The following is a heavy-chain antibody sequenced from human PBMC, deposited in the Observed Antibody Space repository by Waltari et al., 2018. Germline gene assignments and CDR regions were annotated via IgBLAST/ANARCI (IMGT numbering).Heavy chain of an antibody. CDR2: IYLSGST. J-gene: IGHJ4*02. D-gene: IGHD3-10*01. V-gene: IGHV4-4*02. CDR3: ARVGLWFGEFAYYFDD. CDR1: GGSISSSNL. Sequence: QVQLQESGPGLVKPSGPLSLTCAVSGGSISSSNLWSWVRQPPGKGLEWIGEIYLSGSTNSNPCLKSRGTISVDKSKNQFSLKLSSVTAEDTALYYCARVGLWFGEFAYYFDDWGQGTLVTVSS.